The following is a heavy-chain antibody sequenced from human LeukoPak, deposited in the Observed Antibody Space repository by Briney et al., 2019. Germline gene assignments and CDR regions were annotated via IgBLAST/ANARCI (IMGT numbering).Heavy chain of an antibody. D-gene: IGHD3-9*01. CDR3: ARGAVGYDILTGYYDPYYFDY. CDR1: GGSFSGYY. V-gene: IGHV4-34*01. CDR2: IHHSGST. J-gene: IGHJ4*02. Sequence: PSETLSLTCAVYGGSFSGYYWSWIRQPPGKGLEYIGEIHHSGSTKHNPSLKSRVTISVDTSKNQFSLKLSSVTAADTAVYYCARGAVGYDILTGYYDPYYFDYWGQGTLDTVSS.